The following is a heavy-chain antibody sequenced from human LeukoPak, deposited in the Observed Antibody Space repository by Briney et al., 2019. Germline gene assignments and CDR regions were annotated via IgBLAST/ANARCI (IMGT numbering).Heavy chain of an antibody. J-gene: IGHJ4*02. CDR3: AKGSTSYGYLFEF. CDR1: GFTFTSYT. V-gene: IGHV3-23*01. Sequence: GGSLRLSCAASGFTFTSYTTSWGRQAPGKGLECVSGISASGGGTYYAASVEGRFTITRDNSKNTLDLQMKSLRAADTDVYYCAKGSTSYGYLFEFWGQGTLVTVSS. D-gene: IGHD5-18*01. CDR2: ISASGGGT.